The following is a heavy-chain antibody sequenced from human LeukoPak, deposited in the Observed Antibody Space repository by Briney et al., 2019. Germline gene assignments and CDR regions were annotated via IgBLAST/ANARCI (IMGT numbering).Heavy chain of an antibody. Sequence: PGGSQRLSCAASGFTFSDYYMSWIRQAPGKGLEWVSYISSSGSTIYYADSVKGRFTISRDNAKNSLYLQMNSLRAEDTAVYYCAKDITMVRGVSAADYWGQGTLVTVSS. V-gene: IGHV3-11*01. CDR2: ISSSGSTI. D-gene: IGHD3-10*01. CDR1: GFTFSDYY. J-gene: IGHJ4*02. CDR3: AKDITMVRGVSAADY.